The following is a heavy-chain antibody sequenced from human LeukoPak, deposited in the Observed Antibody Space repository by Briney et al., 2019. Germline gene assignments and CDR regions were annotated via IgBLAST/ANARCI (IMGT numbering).Heavy chain of an antibody. CDR1: GGSFSGYY. D-gene: IGHD2-2*02. V-gene: IGHV4-34*01. Sequence: PSETLSLTCAVYGGSFSGYYWSWIRQPPGKGLEWIGEINHSGSTNYNPSLKSRVTISVDTSKNQFSLKLSSVTAADTAVYYCARVVGAATPHAKSYNWFDPWGQGTLVTVSS. CDR2: INHSGST. J-gene: IGHJ5*02. CDR3: ARVVGAATPHAKSYNWFDP.